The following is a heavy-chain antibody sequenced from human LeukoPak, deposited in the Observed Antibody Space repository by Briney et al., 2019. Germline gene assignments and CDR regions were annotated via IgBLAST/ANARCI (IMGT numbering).Heavy chain of an antibody. D-gene: IGHD2-15*01. J-gene: IGHJ4*02. CDR1: GGTFSSYA. CDR2: IIPIFGTA. V-gene: IGHV1-69*06. CDR3: AREVSSVVAAYYDY. Sequence: SVKVSCKASGGTFSSYAISWVRQAPGQGLEWMGGIIPIFGTASYAQKFQGRVTITADKSTSTAYMELSSLRSEDTAVYYCAREVSSVVAAYYDYWGQGTLVTVSS.